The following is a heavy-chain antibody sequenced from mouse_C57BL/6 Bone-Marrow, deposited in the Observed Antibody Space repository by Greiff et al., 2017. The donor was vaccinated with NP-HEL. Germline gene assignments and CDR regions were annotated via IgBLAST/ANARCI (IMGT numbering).Heavy chain of an antibody. J-gene: IGHJ4*01. V-gene: IGHV14-4*01. CDR1: GFNIKDDY. Sequence: VQLKQSGAELVRPGASVKLSCTASGFNIKDDYMHWVKQRPEQGLEWIGWIDPENGDTEYASKFQGKATITADTSSNTAYLQLSSLTSEDTAVYYCTSLVDYAMDYWGQGTSVTVSS. D-gene: IGHD1-1*01. CDR3: TSLVDYAMDY. CDR2: IDPENGDT.